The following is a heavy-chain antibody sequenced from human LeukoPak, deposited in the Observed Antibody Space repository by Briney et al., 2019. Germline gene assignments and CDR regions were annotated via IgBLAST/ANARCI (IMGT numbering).Heavy chain of an antibody. J-gene: IGHJ5*02. CDR3: ATGAVPAATTTDNWFGP. Sequence: SETLSLTCAVYGGSFSGYYWSWIRQPPGRGLEWIGEINHSGSTNYNPSLKSRVTISVDPSKNQFSLKLSSVTAADTAVYYCATGAVPAATTTDNWFGPWGQGTLVTVSS. CDR2: INHSGST. CDR1: GGSFSGYY. D-gene: IGHD2-2*01. V-gene: IGHV4-34*01.